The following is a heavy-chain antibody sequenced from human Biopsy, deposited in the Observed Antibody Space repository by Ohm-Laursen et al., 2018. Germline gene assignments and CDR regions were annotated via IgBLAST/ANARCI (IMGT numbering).Heavy chain of an antibody. Sequence: SQTLSLPRTVSIGSLRRDYWRWIRHTPGQGLEWIGYLSYSGSTNYNPSLPSRVTIAVDTSKNQISLRLNSVTAAVTAVYYCARATNSTGWPCYCVYGMDVWGQGTTVTVSS. CDR3: ARATNSTGWPCYCVYGMDV. J-gene: IGHJ6*02. CDR2: LSYSGST. D-gene: IGHD2/OR15-2a*01. CDR1: IGSLRRDY. V-gene: IGHV4-59*01.